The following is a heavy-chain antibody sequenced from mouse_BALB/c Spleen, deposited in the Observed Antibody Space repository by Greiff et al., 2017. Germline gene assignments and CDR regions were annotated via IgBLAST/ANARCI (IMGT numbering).Heavy chain of an antibody. CDR1: GFNIKDYY. V-gene: IGHV14-3*02. Sequence: EVQLQQSGAELVRSGASVKLSCTASGFNIKDYYMHWVKQRPEQGLEWIGWIDPANGNTKYDPKFQGKATITADTSSNTAYLQLSSLTSEDTAVYYCARVYGNGALAMDYWGQGTSVTVSS. J-gene: IGHJ4*01. D-gene: IGHD2-1*01. CDR3: ARVYGNGALAMDY. CDR2: IDPANGNT.